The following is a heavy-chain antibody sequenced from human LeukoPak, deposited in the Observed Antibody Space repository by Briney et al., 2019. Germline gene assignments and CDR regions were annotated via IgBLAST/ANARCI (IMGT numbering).Heavy chain of an antibody. CDR3: AKDELKLRYFDWLENYYMDV. CDR1: GFTLSSYW. V-gene: IGHV3-74*01. J-gene: IGHJ6*03. Sequence: GGSLRLSCAASGFTLSSYWMHWVRQAPGKGLVWVSRINSDGSSTSYADSVKGRFTISRDNAKNTLYLQMNSLRAEDTAVYYCAKDELKLRYFDWLENYYMDVWGKGTTVTISS. CDR2: INSDGSST. D-gene: IGHD3-9*01.